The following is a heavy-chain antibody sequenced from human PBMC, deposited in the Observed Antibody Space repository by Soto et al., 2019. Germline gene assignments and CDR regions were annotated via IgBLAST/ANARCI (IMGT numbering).Heavy chain of an antibody. CDR3: ARENSWYSNGWFDP. Sequence: QVQLVQSGAEVKKPGASVKVSCKASGYTLTGYYMHWVRQAPGQGLEWMGWINPNSGGTNYAQKFQGWVTMTRDTSISTAYMELSRLRSDDTAVYYCARENSWYSNGWFDPWGQGTLVTVSS. CDR2: INPNSGGT. D-gene: IGHD4-4*01. CDR1: GYTLTGYY. J-gene: IGHJ5*02. V-gene: IGHV1-2*04.